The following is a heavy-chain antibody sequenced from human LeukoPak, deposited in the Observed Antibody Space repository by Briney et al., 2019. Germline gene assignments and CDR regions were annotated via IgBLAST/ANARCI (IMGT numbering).Heavy chain of an antibody. CDR1: GFTFDDYA. CDR3: AKDIRPLMVRGVIRAYDAFDI. CDR2: ISWNSGSI. D-gene: IGHD3-10*01. J-gene: IGHJ3*02. V-gene: IGHV3-9*03. Sequence: GGSLRLSCAASGFTFDDYAMHWVRQAPGKGLEWVSGISWNSGSIGYADSVRGRFTISRDNAKNSLYLQMNSLRAEDMALYYCAKDIRPLMVRGVIRAYDAFDIWGQGTMVTVSS.